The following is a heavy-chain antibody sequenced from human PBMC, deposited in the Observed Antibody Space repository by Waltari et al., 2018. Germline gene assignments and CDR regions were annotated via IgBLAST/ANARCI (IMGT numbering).Heavy chain of an antibody. Sequence: EVQLVESGGGLMQTGGSLRHSCATSDFPVNPHYVNCVRQAPGTGLEWVSVIHGDGRTHYADSVKGRFTISRDSSKNTVYLQMDSLRVGDAAVYYCTRDRGSYSSSGYALGGMHYWGQGTLVTVSS. CDR1: DFPVNPHY. CDR3: TRDRGSYSSSGYALGGMHY. D-gene: IGHD3-16*01. CDR2: IHGDGRT. V-gene: IGHV3-53*01. J-gene: IGHJ4*02.